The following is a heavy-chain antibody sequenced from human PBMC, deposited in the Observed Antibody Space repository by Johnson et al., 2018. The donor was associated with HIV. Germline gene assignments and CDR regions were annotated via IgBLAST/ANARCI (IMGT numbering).Heavy chain of an antibody. CDR1: GFTFSDYG. D-gene: IGHD3-16*01. V-gene: IGHV3-30*02. CDR2: IWYDGSNK. J-gene: IGHJ3*02. CDR3: AKDRNWGWPVWAFDI. Sequence: QVQLVESGGGLVKPGGSLRLSCVASGFTFSDYGMHWVRQAPGKGLEWVAVIWYDGSNKNYVDSVKGRFTISRDNSKNTLYLQMNSLRAEDTAVYYCAKDRNWGWPVWAFDIWGQGTMVTVSS.